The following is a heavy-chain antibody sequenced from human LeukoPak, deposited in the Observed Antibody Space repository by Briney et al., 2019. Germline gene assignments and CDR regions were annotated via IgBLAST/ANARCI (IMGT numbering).Heavy chain of an antibody. Sequence: KPSETLSLTCTVSGGSISSYYWSWIRQPPGKGLEWIGYIYYSGSTNYNPSLKSRVTISVDTSKNQFSLKLSSVTAADTAVYYCARSMYYYDSSGPDAFDIWGQGTMVTVSS. CDR1: GGSISSYY. CDR2: IYYSGST. CDR3: ARSMYYYDSSGPDAFDI. J-gene: IGHJ3*02. V-gene: IGHV4-59*01. D-gene: IGHD3-22*01.